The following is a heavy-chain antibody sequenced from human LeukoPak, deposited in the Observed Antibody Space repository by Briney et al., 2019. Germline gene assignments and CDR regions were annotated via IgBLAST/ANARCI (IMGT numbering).Heavy chain of an antibody. CDR2: FYYTGST. CDR1: GDSISGGRDC. CDR3: AREEVAGIDY. Sequence: SETLSLTCTVSGDSISGGRDCWGWIRQPPGKGLEWIGTFYYTGSTYYNPSLRSRVSISVDTSKSQYSLKLSSVTAADTAVYYCAREEVAGIDYWGQGTLVTVSS. J-gene: IGHJ4*02. D-gene: IGHD6-19*01. V-gene: IGHV4-39*07.